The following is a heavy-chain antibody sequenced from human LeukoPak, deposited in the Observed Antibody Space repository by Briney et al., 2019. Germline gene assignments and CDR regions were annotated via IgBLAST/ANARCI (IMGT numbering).Heavy chain of an antibody. V-gene: IGHV3-9*01. Sequence: GGSLRLSCAASGFTFDDYAMHWVRQAPGKGLERVSGISWNSGSIGYADSVKGRFTISRDNSKSTLYLQMTNLRSEDTALYYCATEIAEGGPQDYWGQGTLVTVSS. CDR1: GFTFDDYA. D-gene: IGHD2-21*01. CDR2: ISWNSGSI. CDR3: ATEIAEGGPQDY. J-gene: IGHJ4*02.